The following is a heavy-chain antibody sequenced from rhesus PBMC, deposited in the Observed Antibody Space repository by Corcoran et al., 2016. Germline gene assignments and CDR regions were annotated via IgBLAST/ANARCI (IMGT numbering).Heavy chain of an antibody. CDR2: IYGSGRST. Sequence: QVQLQESGPGLVKPLETLSLTFAVSGGSISSTYWSWIRQPPGKGREWIGYIYGSGRSTNDNPSLKSRVTLSVDTSKNQFSLRLSAVTAADTAVYYCARETWGYGLDSWGQGVVVTVSS. CDR1: GGSISSTY. CDR3: ARETWGYGLDS. D-gene: IGHD1-38*01. V-gene: IGHV4S11*01. J-gene: IGHJ6*01.